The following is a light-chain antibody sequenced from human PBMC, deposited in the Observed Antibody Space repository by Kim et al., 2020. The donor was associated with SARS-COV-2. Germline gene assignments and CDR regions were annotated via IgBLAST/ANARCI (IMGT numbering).Light chain of an antibody. CDR2: RAS. Sequence: SASVGDRVPIICRASQDITTCLACYPQKPGKAPNPLIYRASTWESGFPSRFSGSGSGTEFSLTISSLQPDDFATYYCQHYNSYPYTFGQGTKLEI. J-gene: IGKJ2*01. CDR1: QDITTC. CDR3: QHYNSYPYT. V-gene: IGKV1-5*02.